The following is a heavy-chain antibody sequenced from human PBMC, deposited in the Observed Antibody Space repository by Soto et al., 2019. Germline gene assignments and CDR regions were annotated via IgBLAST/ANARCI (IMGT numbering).Heavy chain of an antibody. Sequence: QLQLQESGPGLVKPSETLSLTRTVSGGSISSSSYYWGWIRQPPGKGLEWIGSIYYSGSTYYNPSLKSRVTISVDTSKDQFSLKLSSVTAADTAVYYCARLLLETVTMVDYWGQGTLVTVSS. J-gene: IGHJ4*02. D-gene: IGHD4-17*01. CDR1: GGSISSSSYY. CDR2: IYYSGST. CDR3: ARLLLETVTMVDY. V-gene: IGHV4-39*01.